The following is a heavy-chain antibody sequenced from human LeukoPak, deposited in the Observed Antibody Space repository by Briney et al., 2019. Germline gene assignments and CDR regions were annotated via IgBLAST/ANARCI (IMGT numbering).Heavy chain of an antibody. V-gene: IGHV3-23*01. CDR3: AKDLFRLNDEYSSPFDHDAFDI. CDR2: ISGSGGST. D-gene: IGHD6-6*01. CDR1: GFTFSSYA. Sequence: GGSLRLSCAASGFTFSSYAMSWVRQAPGKGLEWVSAISGSGGSTYYADSVKGRFTISRDNSKNTLYLQMNSLRAEDTAVYYCAKDLFRLNDEYSSPFDHDAFDIWGQGTMVTVSS. J-gene: IGHJ3*02.